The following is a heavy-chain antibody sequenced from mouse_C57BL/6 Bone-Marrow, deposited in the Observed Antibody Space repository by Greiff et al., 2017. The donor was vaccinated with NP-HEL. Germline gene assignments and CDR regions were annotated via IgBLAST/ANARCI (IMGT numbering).Heavy chain of an antibody. Sequence: EVKLVESGGGLVQPGESLKLSCESNEYEFPSHDMSWVRKTPEKRLELVAAINSDGGSTYYPDTMERRFIISRDNTKKTLYLQMSSLRSEDTALYYCARQGGTTVVARYFDYWGQGTTLTVSS. CDR3: ARQGGTTVVARYFDY. CDR1: EYEFPSHD. D-gene: IGHD1-1*01. J-gene: IGHJ2*01. CDR2: INSDGGST. V-gene: IGHV5-2*01.